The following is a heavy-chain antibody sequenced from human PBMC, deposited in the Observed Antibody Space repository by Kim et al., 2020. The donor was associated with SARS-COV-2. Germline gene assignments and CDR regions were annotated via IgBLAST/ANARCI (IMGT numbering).Heavy chain of an antibody. CDR2: IKQDGSEK. Sequence: GGSLRLSCAASGFTFSSYWMSWVRQAPGKGLEWVANIKQDGSEKYYVDSVKGRFTISRDNAKNSLYLQMNSLRAEDTAVYYCARVWDITTVTPSGFDYWGQGTLVTGSS. J-gene: IGHJ4*02. CDR3: ARVWDITTVTPSGFDY. CDR1: GFTFSSYW. V-gene: IGHV3-7*03. D-gene: IGHD4-17*01.